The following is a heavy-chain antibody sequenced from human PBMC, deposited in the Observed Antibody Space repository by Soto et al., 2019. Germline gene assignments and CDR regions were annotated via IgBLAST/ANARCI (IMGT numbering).Heavy chain of an antibody. CDR1: GYSFTSYW. Sequence: GGALKIHRKGPGYSFTSYWIGWVRQMPGKGLEWMGTIYPGDSDTRYSPSFQGQVTISADKSISTAYLQWSSLKASDTAMYYCAKLSRARPYIHIVDYWGQGTLVTVSS. D-gene: IGHD3-16*01. J-gene: IGHJ4*02. CDR3: AKLSRARPYIHIVDY. CDR2: IYPGDSDT. V-gene: IGHV5-51*01.